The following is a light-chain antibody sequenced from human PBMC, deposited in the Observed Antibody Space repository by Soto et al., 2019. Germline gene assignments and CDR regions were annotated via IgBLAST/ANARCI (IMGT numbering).Light chain of an antibody. Sequence: DLQMTQSPSTLSASVGDRVTITCRASQSISSWLAWYQQKPGKAPKLLIYDASSLESGVPSRFSGSGSATEFTLTISSLQPDDFATYYCQHYNSYSEAFGQGTKVDIK. V-gene: IGKV1-5*01. CDR3: QHYNSYSEA. CDR2: DAS. J-gene: IGKJ1*01. CDR1: QSISSW.